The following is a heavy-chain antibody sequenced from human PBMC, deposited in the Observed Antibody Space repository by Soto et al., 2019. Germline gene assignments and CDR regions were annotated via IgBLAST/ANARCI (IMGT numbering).Heavy chain of an antibody. CDR2: INHSGST. V-gene: IGHV4-34*01. Sequence: QVQLQQWGAGLLKPSETLSLTCAVYGGSFSGYYWSWIRQPPGKGLEWIGEINHSGSTNYNPSLKSRVTISVDTSKNQFSLKLSSVTAADTAVYYCARGYFVVVPAAMRVGGGYYYGMDVWGQGTTVTVSS. CDR1: GGSFSGYY. D-gene: IGHD2-2*01. CDR3: ARGYFVVVPAAMRVGGGYYYGMDV. J-gene: IGHJ6*02.